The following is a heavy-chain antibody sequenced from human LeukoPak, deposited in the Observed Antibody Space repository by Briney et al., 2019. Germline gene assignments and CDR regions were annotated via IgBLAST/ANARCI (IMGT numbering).Heavy chain of an antibody. Sequence: SETLSLTCTVSGGSISRGDSYWSWIRQPPGKGLEWIGYISYDGSTYYNPSLKSRVSLSVDTSKNQFSLKLNSVTAADTAVYYCARIIVGATMDYWGQGTLVTVSS. D-gene: IGHD1-26*01. J-gene: IGHJ4*02. CDR1: GGSISRGDSY. V-gene: IGHV4-30-4*01. CDR2: ISYDGST. CDR3: ARIIVGATMDY.